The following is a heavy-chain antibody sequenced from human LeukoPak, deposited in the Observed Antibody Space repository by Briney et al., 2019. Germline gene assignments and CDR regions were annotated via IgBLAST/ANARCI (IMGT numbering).Heavy chain of an antibody. CDR2: ISSSSTYI. CDR1: GFTFSTYS. J-gene: IGHJ6*02. Sequence: PGGSLRLSCAASGFTFSTYSMNWVRQAPGKGLEWVSSISSSSTYIYYADSVKGRFTISRDNAKNSLYLQMNSLRAEDTAVYYCARVRYRRLAYGMDVWGQGTTVTVSS. V-gene: IGHV3-21*01. D-gene: IGHD1-26*01. CDR3: ARVRYRRLAYGMDV.